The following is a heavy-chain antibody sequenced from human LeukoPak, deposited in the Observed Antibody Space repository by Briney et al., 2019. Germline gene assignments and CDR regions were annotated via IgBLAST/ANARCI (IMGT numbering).Heavy chain of an antibody. CDR1: RFTFSSYG. J-gene: IGHJ4*02. CDR3: ARDRLSGYSYGPIDY. D-gene: IGHD5-18*01. V-gene: IGHV3-30*03. Sequence: GGSLRLSCAASRFTFSSYGMHWVRQAPGKGLEWVAVISYDGSNKYYADSVKGRFTISRDNSRNTLYLQMNSLRAEDTAVYYCARDRLSGYSYGPIDYWGQGTLVTVSS. CDR2: ISYDGSNK.